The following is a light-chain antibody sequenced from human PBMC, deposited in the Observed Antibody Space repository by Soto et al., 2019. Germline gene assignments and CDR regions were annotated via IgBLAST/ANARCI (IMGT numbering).Light chain of an antibody. J-gene: IGLJ1*01. Sequence: QSVLTQPPSASGSPGQSVTISCTGTSSDVGGYNYVSWYQQHPGKAPKLMIYEVSKRPSGVPDRFSGSKSGNTASLTVSGRQAEDEADYYCSSYAGSTLYVFGTGTKVTVL. CDR3: SSYAGSTLYV. V-gene: IGLV2-8*01. CDR2: EVS. CDR1: SSDVGGYNY.